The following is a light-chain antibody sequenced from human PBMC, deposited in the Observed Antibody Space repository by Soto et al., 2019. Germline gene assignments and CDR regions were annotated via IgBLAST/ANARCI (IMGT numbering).Light chain of an antibody. J-gene: IGLJ2*01. CDR2: EGS. CDR1: SSDIGNYNL. Sequence: QSALTQPASVSGSPGQSITISCTGTSSDIGNYNLVSWYQQHPDKAPKLMIYEGSKRPSGASNRFSGSKSGNTASLTLSGLQAEDEADYYCCSYAGGSTWVFGGGTKLTVL. V-gene: IGLV2-23*01. CDR3: CSYAGGSTWV.